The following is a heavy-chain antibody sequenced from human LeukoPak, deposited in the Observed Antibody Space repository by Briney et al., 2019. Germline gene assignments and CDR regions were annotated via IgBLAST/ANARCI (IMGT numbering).Heavy chain of an antibody. CDR2: INPNSGGT. V-gene: IGHV1-2*02. D-gene: IGHD2-8*01. CDR1: GYTFTGYY. CDR3: ARDYRYCTNGVCFYYFDY. J-gene: IGHJ4*02. Sequence: ASVKVSCKASGYTFTGYYMHWVRQAPGQGLEWMGWINPNSGGTNYAQKLQGRVTMTTDTSTSTAYMELRSLRSDDTAVYYCARDYRYCTNGVCFYYFDYWGQGTLVTVSS.